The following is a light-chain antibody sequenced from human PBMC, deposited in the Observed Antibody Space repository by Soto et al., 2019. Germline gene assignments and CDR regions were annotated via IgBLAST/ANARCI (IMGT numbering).Light chain of an antibody. V-gene: IGLV1-51*01. CDR1: SSNIGNNY. CDR3: ATWDSSLSAGV. J-gene: IGLJ2*01. CDR2: DND. Sequence: QSVLTQPPSVSAAPGQTVTISCSGSSSNIGNNYVSWYQQLPGTAPKLLIYDNDKRPSGIPDRFSGAKSGTSASLVVTGRRTGDEADYYCATWDSSLSAGVFGGGTKLTVL.